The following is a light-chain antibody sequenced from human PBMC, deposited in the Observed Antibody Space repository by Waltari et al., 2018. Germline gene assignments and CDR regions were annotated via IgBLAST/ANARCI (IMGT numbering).Light chain of an antibody. V-gene: IGKV3-20*01. J-gene: IGKJ4*01. CDR2: GAS. CDR3: QQYGNSPLT. CDR1: PSVHSNY. Sequence: EIVLTQSPGTLSLSPGERATLSCRASPSVHSNYLAWYQQRPGQAPRLLIYGASSRATGIPDRFSGSGSGTDFILTISRLEPEDFAVFYCQQYGNSPLTFGGGTKVEIK.